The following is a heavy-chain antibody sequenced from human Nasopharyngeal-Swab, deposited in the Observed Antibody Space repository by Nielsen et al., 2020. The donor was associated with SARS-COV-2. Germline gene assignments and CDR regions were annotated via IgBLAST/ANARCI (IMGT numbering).Heavy chain of an antibody. V-gene: IGHV3-33*01. D-gene: IGHD4-23*01. Sequence: WIRQPPGKGLEWVAVIWYDGSKKYYADSVKGRFTISRDNSKNTVYLQMSSLRGEDTAVYYCAAAPSGDYGGYWGQGTLVTVSS. CDR2: IWYDGSKK. J-gene: IGHJ4*02. CDR3: AAAPSGDYGGY.